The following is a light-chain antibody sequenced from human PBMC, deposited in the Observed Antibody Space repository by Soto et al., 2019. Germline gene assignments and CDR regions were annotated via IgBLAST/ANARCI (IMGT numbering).Light chain of an antibody. V-gene: IGLV2-14*01. Sequence: QSALTQPASVSGSPGQSITISCTGTSSDVGGYNYVSWYQQHPGKAPKLMIYDVSNRPSGVSNRFSGSKSGNTASLTISGLQAEDEADYYCSSYTSSNTLYVFATGTKVTVL. CDR1: SSDVGGYNY. J-gene: IGLJ1*01. CDR3: SSYTSSNTLYV. CDR2: DVS.